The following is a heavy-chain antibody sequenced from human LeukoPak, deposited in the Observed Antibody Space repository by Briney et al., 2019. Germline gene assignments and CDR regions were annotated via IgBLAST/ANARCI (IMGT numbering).Heavy chain of an antibody. CDR1: GGSISSGSYY. V-gene: IGHV4-61*02. Sequence: SETLSPTCTVSGGSISSGSYYWSWIRQPAGKGLEWIGRIYTSGSTNYNPSLKSRVTISVDTSKNQFSLKLSSVTAADTAVYYCARAYPIVYWGQGTLVTVSS. J-gene: IGHJ4*02. CDR3: ARAYPIVY. CDR2: IYTSGST. D-gene: IGHD1-26*01.